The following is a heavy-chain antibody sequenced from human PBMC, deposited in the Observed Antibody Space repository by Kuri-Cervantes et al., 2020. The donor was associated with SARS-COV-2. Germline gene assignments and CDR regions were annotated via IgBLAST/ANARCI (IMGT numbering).Heavy chain of an antibody. CDR3: ARASLQGYSGSYFHYFDY. Sequence: GGSLRLSCAASGFTFSDYYMNWVRQAPGKGLEWVSSISSSSTIYYADSVKGRFTISRDNAKNSLHLQMNSLRAEDTAVYYCARASLQGYSGSYFHYFDYWGQGTLVTVSS. CDR2: ISSSSTI. D-gene: IGHD1-26*01. J-gene: IGHJ4*02. CDR1: GFTFSDYY. V-gene: IGHV3-69-1*02.